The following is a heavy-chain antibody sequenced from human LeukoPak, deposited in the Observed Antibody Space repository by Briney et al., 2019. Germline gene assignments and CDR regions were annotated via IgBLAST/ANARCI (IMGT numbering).Heavy chain of an antibody. CDR1: GFTFSYYD. CDR2: LSHTSGSE. J-gene: IGHJ4*02. D-gene: IGHD6-6*01. CDR3: AKAPVQGRYYFDY. V-gene: IGHV3-48*04. Sequence: GGSLRLSCTASGFTFSYYDMNWVRQAPGKGLEWISYLSHTSGSEYFADSVRGRFTVSRDNAKNSLYLQMNSLRAEDTALYYCAKAPVQGRYYFDYWGQGTLVTVSS.